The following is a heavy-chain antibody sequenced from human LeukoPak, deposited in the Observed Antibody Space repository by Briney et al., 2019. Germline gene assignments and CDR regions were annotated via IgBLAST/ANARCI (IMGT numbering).Heavy chain of an antibody. CDR2: INPNSGGT. J-gene: IGHJ4*02. Sequence: ASVKVSCKASGYTFTGYYMHWVRQAPGQGLEWMGWINPNSGGTNYAQKFQGRVTMTRDTSISTVYMELSRLRSDDTAVYYCARAIADYYYDSSGYYTVGYYFDYWGQGTLVTVSS. D-gene: IGHD3-22*01. CDR1: GYTFTGYY. CDR3: ARAIADYYYDSSGYYTVGYYFDY. V-gene: IGHV1-2*02.